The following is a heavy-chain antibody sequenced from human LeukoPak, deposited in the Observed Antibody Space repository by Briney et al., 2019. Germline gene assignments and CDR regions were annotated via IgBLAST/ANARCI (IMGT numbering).Heavy chain of an antibody. CDR1: GFTFSNSY. Sequence: GGSLKLSCAASGFTFSNSYMHWVRHAPGKGLVWVSRIDNDGSTSYADSVKGRFTISRDNTKSTLYLQMNSLRAEDTALYYCARDLNYNFDFWGQGTLVTVSS. J-gene: IGHJ4*02. CDR2: IDNDGST. D-gene: IGHD5-24*01. CDR3: ARDLNYNFDF. V-gene: IGHV3-74*01.